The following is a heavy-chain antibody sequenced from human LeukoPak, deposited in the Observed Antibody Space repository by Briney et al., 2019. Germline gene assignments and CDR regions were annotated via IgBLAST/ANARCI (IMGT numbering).Heavy chain of an antibody. Sequence: SETLSLTCTVSDGSINGYYWSLIRQPPGKGLEWIGYIYYSGSTNYNPPLKSRVTISIDTSKNQFSLKLTSVTAADTAVYYCARGEALYSNYGFDYWGQGTLVTVSS. CDR3: ARGEALYSNYGFDY. CDR2: IYYSGST. D-gene: IGHD4-11*01. V-gene: IGHV4-59*01. J-gene: IGHJ4*02. CDR1: DGSINGYY.